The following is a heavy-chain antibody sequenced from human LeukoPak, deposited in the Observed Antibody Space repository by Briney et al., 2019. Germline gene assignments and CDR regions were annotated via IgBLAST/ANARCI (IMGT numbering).Heavy chain of an antibody. D-gene: IGHD2-21*01. CDR2: INHSGDT. CDR1: GASFNGYC. V-gene: IGHV4-34*01. J-gene: IGHJ4*02. Sequence: PSETLSLTCAVYGASFNGYCWSWIHQPPGKGLEWIGEINHSGDTNYNPSLMSRVTISVDKSTNQFSLKLTSVTAADTAVYYCARRGVAPNIAYFDYWGQGTLVTVSS. CDR3: ARRGVAPNIAYFDY.